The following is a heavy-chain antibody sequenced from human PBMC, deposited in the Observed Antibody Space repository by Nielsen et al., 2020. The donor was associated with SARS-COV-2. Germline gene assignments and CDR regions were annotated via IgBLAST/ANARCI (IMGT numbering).Heavy chain of an antibody. CDR2: ISWNSGSI. CDR1: GFTFDDYA. Sequence: SLKISCAASGFTFDDYAMHWVRQAPGKGLEWVSGISWNSGSIGYADSVKGRFTISRDNSKNTLYLQMNSLRAEDTAVYYCAKDRSTHAFDIWGQGTMVTVSS. V-gene: IGHV3-9*01. J-gene: IGHJ3*02. D-gene: IGHD2-2*01. CDR3: AKDRSTHAFDI.